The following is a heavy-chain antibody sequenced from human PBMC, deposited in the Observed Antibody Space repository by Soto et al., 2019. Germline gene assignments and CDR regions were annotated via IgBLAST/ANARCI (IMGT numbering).Heavy chain of an antibody. CDR3: ARPSGVAGTGWFDP. CDR2: ISSSSSYT. CDR1: GFTFIEYY. V-gene: IGHV3-11*06. J-gene: IGHJ5*02. Sequence: GGSLRLSCAASGFTFIEYYMSWIRQAPGKGLEWVSYISSSSSYTNYADSVKGRFTISRDNAKNSLYLQMNSLRAEDTAVYYCARPSGVAGTGWFDPWGQGTLVTVSS. D-gene: IGHD6-19*01.